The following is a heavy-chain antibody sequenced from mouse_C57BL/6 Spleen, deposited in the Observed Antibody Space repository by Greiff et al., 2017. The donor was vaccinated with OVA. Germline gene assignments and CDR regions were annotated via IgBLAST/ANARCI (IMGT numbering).Heavy chain of an antibody. D-gene: IGHD1-1*01. Sequence: VMLVESGPGLVQPSQSLSITCTVSGFSLTSYGVHWVRQSPGKGLEWLGVIWSGGSTDYNAAFISRLSISKDNSKSQVFFKMNSLQADDTAIYYCARKTTVVEGYAMDYWGQGTSVTVSS. V-gene: IGHV2-2*01. J-gene: IGHJ4*01. CDR3: ARKTTVVEGYAMDY. CDR2: IWSGGST. CDR1: GFSLTSYG.